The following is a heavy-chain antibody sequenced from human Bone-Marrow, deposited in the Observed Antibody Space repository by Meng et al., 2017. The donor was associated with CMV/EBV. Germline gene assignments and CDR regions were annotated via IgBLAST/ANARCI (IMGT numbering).Heavy chain of an antibody. Sequence: GGSLRLSCAASGFTFSSYAMSWVRQAPGKGLEWVSAISGSGGSTYYADSVKGRFTISRDNSKNTLYLQMHSLRAEDTAVYYCAKDRTLFGLVSDYWGQGALVTVSS. V-gene: IGHV3-23*01. CDR1: GFTFSSYA. CDR3: AKDRTLFGLVSDY. D-gene: IGHD3/OR15-3a*01. J-gene: IGHJ4*02. CDR2: ISGSGGST.